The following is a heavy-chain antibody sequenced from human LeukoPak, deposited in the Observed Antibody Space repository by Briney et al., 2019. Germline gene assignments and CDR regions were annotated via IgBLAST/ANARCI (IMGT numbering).Heavy chain of an antibody. D-gene: IGHD1-26*01. CDR1: GGSISSNNYY. CDR3: ARQGSGNYLSPVNH. V-gene: IGHV4-39*01. Sequence: SETLSLTCTVSGGSISSNNYYWGWIRQPPGKGLEWIGTIYYSGSTYYNPSLKSRVTISVDTSKNQFSLKLSSVTAADTAVYYCARQGSGNYLSPVNHWGQGTLVTVSS. J-gene: IGHJ5*02. CDR2: IYYSGST.